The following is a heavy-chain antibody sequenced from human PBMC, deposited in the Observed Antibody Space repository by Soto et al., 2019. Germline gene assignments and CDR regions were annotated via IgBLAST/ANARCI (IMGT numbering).Heavy chain of an antibody. CDR3: ARGRPCWSDVYLDL. Sequence: EVQLVESGGVLIQRGGSLRLSCEASGFRFSDYDMHWVRQPPGKGLEWVSGIGTNADTHYSDSVKGRFTIYRENDQNSLYLQMNSLKADDTALYFCARGRPCWSDVYLDLWGQGTLLTVSS. CDR1: GFRFSDYD. D-gene: IGHD3-3*01. CDR2: IGTNADT. J-gene: IGHJ5*02. V-gene: IGHV3-13*01.